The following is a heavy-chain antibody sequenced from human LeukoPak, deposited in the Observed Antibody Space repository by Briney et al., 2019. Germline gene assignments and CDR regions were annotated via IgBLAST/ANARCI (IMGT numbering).Heavy chain of an antibody. CDR1: GDSINSDY. CDR2: INYNGTT. Sequence: PSETLSLTCIVSGDSINSDYWSWIRQSPGKGLEWIGYINYNGTTDYNPSLKSRLTISVDTSKNYVFLKLRSLTAADTAVYYCARLDCFADTCCNYEGRGTYVPVSA. J-gene: IGHJ4*02. D-gene: IGHD3-16*01. CDR3: ARLDCFADTCCNY. V-gene: IGHV4-59*08.